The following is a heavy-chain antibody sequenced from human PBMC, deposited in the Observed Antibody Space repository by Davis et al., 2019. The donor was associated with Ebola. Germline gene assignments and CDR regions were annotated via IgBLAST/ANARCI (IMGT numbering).Heavy chain of an antibody. V-gene: IGHV1-46*01. Sequence: ASVKVSCKASGYTFTSYGITWVRQAPGQGLEWMGIINPSGGSTSYAQKFQGRVTMTRDTSTSTVYMELSSLRAEDTAMYYCSRLRRAEAENYWGQGTLVTVSS. CDR2: INPSGGST. D-gene: IGHD1-14*01. CDR3: SRLRRAEAENY. J-gene: IGHJ4*02. CDR1: GYTFTSYG.